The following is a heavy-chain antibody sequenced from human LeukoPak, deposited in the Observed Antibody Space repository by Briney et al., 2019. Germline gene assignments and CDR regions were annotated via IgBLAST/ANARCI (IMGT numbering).Heavy chain of an antibody. Sequence: GGSLRLSCTGSGFTFSNFGMSWVRQARWKGLEWVSLMSATGGTTSYADPVKGRFTISRDNSKNTLFLVMNSLRVEDTGRYYCAKALKPYSGGIADHWGQGTQVSVSS. CDR1: GFTFSNFG. D-gene: IGHD2-15*01. J-gene: IGHJ4*02. V-gene: IGHV3-23*01. CDR2: MSATGGTT. CDR3: AKALKPYSGGIADH.